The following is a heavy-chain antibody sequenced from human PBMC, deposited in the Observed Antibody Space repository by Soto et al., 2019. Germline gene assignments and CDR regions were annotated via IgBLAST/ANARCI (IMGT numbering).Heavy chain of an antibody. V-gene: IGHV4-30-2*01. CDR1: GGTISRGGYS. CDR3: ARDQLEGNWFDP. D-gene: IGHD1-1*01. J-gene: IGHJ5*02. CDR2: IYHSGST. Sequence: QLQLQESGSGLVRTSQTLSLTCAVAGGTISRGGYSWNWIRQPPGKGLEWIGYIYHSGSTHYNPSLKSRVTISVDKSKNQFSLKLTSVTAADTAVYYCARDQLEGNWFDPWGQGTLVTVSS.